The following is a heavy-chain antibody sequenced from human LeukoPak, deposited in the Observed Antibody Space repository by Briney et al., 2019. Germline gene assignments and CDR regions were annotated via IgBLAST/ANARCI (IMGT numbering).Heavy chain of an antibody. CDR1: GFTFGDYA. D-gene: IGHD1-26*01. J-gene: IGHJ4*02. Sequence: GGSLRLSCTASGFTFGDYAMNWFRQAPGKGLEWVCFIRSKTYGGTGEYAASVKGRFTISRDDSKSIAHLQMNSLKTEDTAVYYCTRSESGTYKGGFDFWGQGTLVTVSS. V-gene: IGHV3-49*03. CDR3: TRSESGTYKGGFDF. CDR2: IRSKTYGGTG.